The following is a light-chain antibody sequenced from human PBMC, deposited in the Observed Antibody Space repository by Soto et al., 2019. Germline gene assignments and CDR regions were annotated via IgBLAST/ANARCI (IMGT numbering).Light chain of an antibody. V-gene: IGKV2-28*01. CDR1: QSLLHSNGFNY. J-gene: IGKJ1*01. CDR3: MQALQTPRT. CDR2: LGS. Sequence: DIVMTQSQLSLPVTPGEPASISCRSSQSLLHSNGFNYLDWYLQKPGQSPQLLIYLGSSRASGVPDRFSGSGSGTDFTLKISRVEAEDVGVYYCMQALQTPRTFGQGTKVEIK.